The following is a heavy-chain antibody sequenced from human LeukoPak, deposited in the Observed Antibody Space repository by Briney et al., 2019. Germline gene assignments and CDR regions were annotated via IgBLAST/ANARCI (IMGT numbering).Heavy chain of an antibody. CDR2: ISYDGSNK. CDR3: AKVPRYSYGSYYYYYGMDV. J-gene: IGHJ6*02. V-gene: IGHV3-30*18. D-gene: IGHD5-18*01. CDR1: GFTFSSCS. Sequence: GGSLRLSCAASGFTFSSCSMNWVRQAPGKGLEWVAVISYDGSNKYYADSVKGRFTISRDNSKNTLYLQMNSLRAEDTAVYYCAKVPRYSYGSYYYYYGMDVWGQGTTVTVSS.